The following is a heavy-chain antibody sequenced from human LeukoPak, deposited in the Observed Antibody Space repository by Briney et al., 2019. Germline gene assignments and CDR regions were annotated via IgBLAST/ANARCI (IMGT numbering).Heavy chain of an antibody. D-gene: IGHD3-3*01. Sequence: TGGSLRLSCAASGFTFSSYAMSWVRQAPGKGLEWVSAIGGSGVSTYYADSVKGRFTISRDNSKNTLYLQMNSLRAEDTAVNYCAKDRQYDFWSGGIMDVWGQGTTVTVSS. V-gene: IGHV3-23*01. CDR2: IGGSGVST. CDR1: GFTFSSYA. CDR3: AKDRQYDFWSGGIMDV. J-gene: IGHJ6*02.